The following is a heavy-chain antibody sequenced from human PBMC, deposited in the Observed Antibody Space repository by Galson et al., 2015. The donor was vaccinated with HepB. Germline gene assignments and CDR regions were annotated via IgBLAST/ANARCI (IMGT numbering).Heavy chain of an antibody. V-gene: IGHV1-18*04. CDR1: GYTFTSYG. J-gene: IGHJ3*02. CDR3: ARDRQLDSGSYVGAFDI. CDR2: ISAYNGNT. D-gene: IGHD1-26*01. Sequence: SVKVSCKASGYTFTSYGISWVRQAPGQGLEWMGWISAYNGNTNYAQKLQGRVAMTTDTSTSTAYVELRSLRSDDTAVYYCARDRQLDSGSYVGAFDIWGQGTMVTVSS.